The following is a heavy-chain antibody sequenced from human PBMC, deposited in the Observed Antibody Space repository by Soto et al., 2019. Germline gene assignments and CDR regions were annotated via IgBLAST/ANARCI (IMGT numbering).Heavy chain of an antibody. V-gene: IGHV3-30*18. CDR1: GFTFSSYG. CDR2: ISYDGSNK. Sequence: QVQLVESGGGVVQPGRSLRLSFAASGFTFSSYGMHWVRQAPGKGLEWVAVISYDGSNKYYADSVKGRFTISRDNSKNTLYLQMNSLRAEDTAVYYCAKDLLRYFDWSPLDYWGQGTLVTVSS. CDR3: AKDLLRYFDWSPLDY. D-gene: IGHD3-9*01. J-gene: IGHJ4*02.